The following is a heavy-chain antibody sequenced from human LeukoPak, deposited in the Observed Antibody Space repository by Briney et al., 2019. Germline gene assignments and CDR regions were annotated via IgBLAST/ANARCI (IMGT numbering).Heavy chain of an antibody. CDR1: GDSITNSDYS. D-gene: IGHD3-10*01. CDR2: IYHNGNT. Sequence: SQTLSLTCAVSGDSITNSDYSWNWIRQPPGKGLEWIGYIYHNGNTYYNWSLKSRLTISLDTSRNQFSLKLSSVTAADTAVYYCARNSYRYGPNFDYWGQGALFTVSS. V-gene: IGHV4-30-2*01. CDR3: ARNSYRYGPNFDY. J-gene: IGHJ4*02.